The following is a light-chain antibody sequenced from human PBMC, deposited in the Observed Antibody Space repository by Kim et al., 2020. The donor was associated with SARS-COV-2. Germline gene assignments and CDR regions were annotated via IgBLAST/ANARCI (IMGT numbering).Light chain of an antibody. V-gene: IGLV1-47*01. CDR2: KNN. J-gene: IGLJ2*01. CDR3: SAWDNSLSAVL. CDR1: PSHIGVYY. Sequence: GQKVTSACSGSPSHIGVYYVYWYQHLPGTAPKLLIYKNNQRPSGVPDRFSGSRSDTSASLAISGLRSEDEGDYYCSAWDNSLSAVLFGGGTQLTVL.